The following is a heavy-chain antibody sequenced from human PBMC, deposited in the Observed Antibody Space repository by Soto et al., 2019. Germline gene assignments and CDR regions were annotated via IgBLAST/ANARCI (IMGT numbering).Heavy chain of an antibody. D-gene: IGHD5-12*01. CDR1: GYTFTSYG. CDR3: ARVGMATISPNWFDP. Sequence: ASVKVSCKASGYTFTSYGISWVRQAPGQGLEWMGWISAYNGNTNYAQKLQGRVTMTTDTSTSTAYMELRSLRSDDTAVYYCARVGMATISPNWFDPWGQGTLVTVSS. V-gene: IGHV1-18*01. CDR2: ISAYNGNT. J-gene: IGHJ5*02.